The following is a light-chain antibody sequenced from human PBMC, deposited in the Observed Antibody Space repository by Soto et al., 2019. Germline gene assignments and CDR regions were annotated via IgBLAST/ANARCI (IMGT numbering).Light chain of an antibody. CDR2: AAS. J-gene: IGKJ4*01. CDR1: QTITNNY. V-gene: IGKV3-20*01. CDR3: QQCSTAPLT. Sequence: EIVLTQSPGTLSLSPGERATLSCRASQTITNNYLAWYQQKPGQAPRLLIDAASRRAPSIPDRFSGSGSGTDFTLTISRLEPEDFAVYYWQQCSTAPLTFGGGTKVEIK.